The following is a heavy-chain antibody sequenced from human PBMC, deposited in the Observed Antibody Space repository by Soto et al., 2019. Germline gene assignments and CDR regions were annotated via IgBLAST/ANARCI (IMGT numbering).Heavy chain of an antibody. V-gene: IGHV3-7*03. CDR2: IKQDGSEK. D-gene: IGHD1-7*01. Sequence: LRLSCAASGFTFSSYWMSWVRQAPGKGLEWVANIKQDGSEKYYVDSVKGRFTISRDNAKNSLYLQMNSLRAEDTAVYYCARVESFLVWNYVSYYYYYGMDVWGQGTTVTVSS. CDR3: ARVESFLVWNYVSYYYYYGMDV. J-gene: IGHJ6*02. CDR1: GFTFSSYW.